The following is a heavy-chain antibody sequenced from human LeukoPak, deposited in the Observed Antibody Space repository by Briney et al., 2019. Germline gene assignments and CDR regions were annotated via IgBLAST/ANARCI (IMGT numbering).Heavy chain of an antibody. Sequence: SETLSLTCSVSGDSLSSSSHYWGWIRQPPGKGLEWIGSTSYTGSTYYNPSLKSRVTISVDTSENQFSLKLNSVTAADTAVYHCARHFYASSGYYYYYYIDAWGKGTTVTVSS. CDR2: TSYTGST. V-gene: IGHV4-39*01. D-gene: IGHD3-22*01. J-gene: IGHJ6*03. CDR1: GDSLSSSSHY. CDR3: ARHFYASSGYYYYYYIDA.